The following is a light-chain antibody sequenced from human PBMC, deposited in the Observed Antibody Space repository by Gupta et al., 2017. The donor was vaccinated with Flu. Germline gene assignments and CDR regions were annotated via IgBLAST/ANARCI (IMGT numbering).Light chain of an antibody. J-gene: IGKJ1*01. CDR3: HQNYSTPWT. CDR2: AAS. Sequence: IQMTQSPSSLSASVRDTVTITCRASQSNSSYFKSYQQKPGKAPKLLIYAASSLQSAGLSRLSSSSSCTDFTLTIISLQPEDVATYYCHQNYSTPWTFGQGTKVEIK. V-gene: IGKV1-39*01. CDR1: QSNSSY.